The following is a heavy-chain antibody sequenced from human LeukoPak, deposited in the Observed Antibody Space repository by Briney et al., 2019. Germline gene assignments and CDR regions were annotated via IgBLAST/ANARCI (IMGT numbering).Heavy chain of an antibody. D-gene: IGHD6-13*01. CDR3: AKAANRFAQQLDY. Sequence: GGSLRLSCAASGFTFNTDAMTWVRQAPGKGLEWVSVISGSGDFTFYADSVKGRFTLSRDNSKNTLYLQMNSLRAEDTAIYYCAKAANRFAQQLDYWGQGTLVTVSS. CDR1: GFTFNTDA. J-gene: IGHJ4*02. CDR2: ISGSGDFT. V-gene: IGHV3-23*01.